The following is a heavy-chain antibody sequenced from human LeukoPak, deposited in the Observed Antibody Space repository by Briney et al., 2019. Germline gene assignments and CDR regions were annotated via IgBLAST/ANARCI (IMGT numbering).Heavy chain of an antibody. CDR1: GGSISTYY. Sequence: KASETLSLTCTVSGGSISTYYWSWIRQPPGKGLEWIGYMYYSGSTNYNPSLKSRVTISIDTSKNQFSLKLTSVTAADTAVYYCARGTAMVNWARSRDTNWFGPWGQGTLVTVSS. D-gene: IGHD5-18*01. CDR3: ARGTAMVNWARSRDTNWFGP. CDR2: MYYSGST. V-gene: IGHV4-59*01. J-gene: IGHJ5*02.